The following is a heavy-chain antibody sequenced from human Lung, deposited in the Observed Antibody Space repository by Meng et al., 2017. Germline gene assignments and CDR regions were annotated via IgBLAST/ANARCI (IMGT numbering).Heavy chain of an antibody. J-gene: IGHJ4*02. CDR1: GVSFSDYY. Sequence: QVAAQQWGAGLLKPSETLSLACVVSGVSFSDYYWGWIRQPPGKGLEWIGEINHSGSTNYNPSLESRATISVDTSQNNLSLKLSSVTAADSAVYYCARGPTTMAHDFDYWGQGTLVTVSS. D-gene: IGHD4-11*01. V-gene: IGHV4-34*01. CDR2: INHSGST. CDR3: ARGPTTMAHDFDY.